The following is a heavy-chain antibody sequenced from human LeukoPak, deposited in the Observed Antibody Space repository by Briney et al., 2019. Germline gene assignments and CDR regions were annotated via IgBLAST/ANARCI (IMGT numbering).Heavy chain of an antibody. J-gene: IGHJ4*02. CDR1: GYSFTSYW. V-gene: IGHV5-10-1*01. CDR2: IDPSDSYT. D-gene: IGHD2/OR15-2a*01. CDR3: ALSDLDSEYSEDY. Sequence: GESLKISCKGSGYSFTSYWISWVRQMPGKGLEWMGRIDPSDSYTNYSPSFQGHVTISADKSISTAYLQWSSLKASDTVMYYCALSDLDSEYSEDYWGQGTLVTVSS.